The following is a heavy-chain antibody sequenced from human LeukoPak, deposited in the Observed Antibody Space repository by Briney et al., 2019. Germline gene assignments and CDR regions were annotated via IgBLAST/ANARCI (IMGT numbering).Heavy chain of an antibody. Sequence: ASVTVSCKASGYTFTSYYMHWVRQAPGQGLEWMGIINPRGGSTSYAQKFQGRVTMTRDTSTSTVYMELSSLRSEDTAVYYCARAGHQPEYSSSSGSYYYYGMDVWGQGTTVTVSS. V-gene: IGHV1-46*01. D-gene: IGHD6-6*01. CDR2: INPRGGST. CDR1: GYTFTSYY. CDR3: ARAGHQPEYSSSSGSYYYYGMDV. J-gene: IGHJ6*02.